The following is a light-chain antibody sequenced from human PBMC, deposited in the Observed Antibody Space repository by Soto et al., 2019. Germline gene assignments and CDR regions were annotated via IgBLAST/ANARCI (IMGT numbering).Light chain of an antibody. CDR3: SAWDATLNIPV. CDR1: SSNIGGNS. CDR2: RNN. Sequence: QSALTQPPSASGTPGQSVTVSCSGGSSNIGGNSVSWYQQVPGTAPTLLIYRNNQRPSGVPDRFSGSKSGTSASLTISGLRSEDEADYYCSAWDATLNIPVFGGGTKVTVL. V-gene: IGLV1-47*01. J-gene: IGLJ3*02.